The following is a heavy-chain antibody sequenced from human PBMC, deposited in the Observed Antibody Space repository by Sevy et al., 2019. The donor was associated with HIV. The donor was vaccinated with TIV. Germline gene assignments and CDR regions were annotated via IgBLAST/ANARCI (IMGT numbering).Heavy chain of an antibody. V-gene: IGHV1-18*01. D-gene: IGHD2-2*01. Sequence: ASVKVSCKASGYTFTSYGISWVRQAPGQGLDWMGGISAYKGNTNYAQKLQGRVTMTTDTSTSTPNMELRSLRSDDTAVYYCARVRVVPAAIYYYYGMDVWGQGTTVTVSS. CDR1: GYTFTSYG. CDR3: ARVRVVPAAIYYYYGMDV. CDR2: ISAYKGNT. J-gene: IGHJ6*02.